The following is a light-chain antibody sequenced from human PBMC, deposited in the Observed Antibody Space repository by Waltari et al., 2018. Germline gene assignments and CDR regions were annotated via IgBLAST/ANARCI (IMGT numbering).Light chain of an antibody. CDR3: QQYGTPPRT. V-gene: IGKV3-20*01. J-gene: IGKJ1*01. CDR1: QTINRNY. CDR2: GAS. Sequence: EIVLTQSPGTLPLSPGEGPPLSCMARQTINRNYLACAQQKPGKPPRLLIYGASSRATGIPDRFSGSGSGTDFTLTISRLEPEDFAVYYCQQYGTPPRTFGQGTKVEI.